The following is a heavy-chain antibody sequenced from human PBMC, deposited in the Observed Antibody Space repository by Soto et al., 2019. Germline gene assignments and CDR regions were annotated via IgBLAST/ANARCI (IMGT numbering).Heavy chain of an antibody. CDR2: ISGSGGST. V-gene: IGHV3-23*01. CDR1: GFTFSSYA. J-gene: IGHJ4*02. Sequence: GVSLRLSCAAPGFTFSSYAMSWVRQAPGKGLEWVSAISGSGGSTYYADSVKGRLTISRDNSKNTLCLQMNSLRAEDTAVYYCAKDRAYYDISGDYHKDHWGQGTRVTVSP. D-gene: IGHD3-22*01. CDR3: AKDRAYYDISGDYHKDH.